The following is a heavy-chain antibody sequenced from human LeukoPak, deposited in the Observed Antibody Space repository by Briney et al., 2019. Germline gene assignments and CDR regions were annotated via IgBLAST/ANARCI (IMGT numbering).Heavy chain of an antibody. D-gene: IGHD1-26*01. CDR1: GGSISSYY. J-gene: IGHJ4*02. V-gene: IGHV4-59*01. CDR2: IYYSGST. Sequence: SETLSLTCTVSGGSISSYYWSWIRQPPGKGLEWIGYIYYSGSTNYNPSLKSRVTISVDTSKNQFSLKLSSVTAADTAVYYCARSSQGELLLIHWGQGTLVTVSS. CDR3: ARSSQGELLLIH.